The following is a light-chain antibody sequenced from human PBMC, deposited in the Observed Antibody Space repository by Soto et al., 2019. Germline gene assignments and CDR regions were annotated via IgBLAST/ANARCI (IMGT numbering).Light chain of an antibody. V-gene: IGLV2-8*01. CDR1: SSDVGGYEY. CDR3: CSFTSSNTHV. Sequence: QSALTQPPSASGSPGQSVTISCTGSSSDVGGYEYVSWYQQHPGKAPKLIIYERSKRPSGVSDRFSGSKSGNTASLTISGLQAEDEADYYCCSFTSSNTHVFGAGTKLTVL. J-gene: IGLJ1*01. CDR2: ERS.